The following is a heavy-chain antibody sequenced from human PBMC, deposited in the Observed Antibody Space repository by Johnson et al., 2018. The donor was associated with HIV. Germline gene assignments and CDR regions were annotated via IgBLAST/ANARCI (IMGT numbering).Heavy chain of an antibody. CDR2: IRYDGSDK. CDR3: TGGWYNLSAFDI. J-gene: IGHJ3*02. CDR1: GFTFSSYG. D-gene: IGHD1-1*01. Sequence: QVQLVESGGGVVQPGGSLRLSCAASGFTFSSYGMHWVRQAPGKGLEWVSFIRYDGSDKYYVDSVKGRFSISRDNAKDSLYVQMNSLRAEDTAMYYCTGGWYNLSAFDIWGQGTMVTVSS. V-gene: IGHV3-30*02.